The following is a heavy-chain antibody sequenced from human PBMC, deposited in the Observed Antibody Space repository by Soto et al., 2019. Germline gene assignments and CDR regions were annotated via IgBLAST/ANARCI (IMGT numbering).Heavy chain of an antibody. V-gene: IGHV4-30-4*01. CDR2: IYYSGST. Sequence: SETLSLTCTVSGGSISSGDYYWSWSRQPPGKGLEWIGYIYYSGSTYYNPSLKSRVTISVDTSKNQFSLKLSSVTAADTAVYYCARSYGDYHFDYWGQGTLVTVSS. J-gene: IGHJ4*02. CDR3: ARSYGDYHFDY. CDR1: GGSISSGDYY. D-gene: IGHD4-17*01.